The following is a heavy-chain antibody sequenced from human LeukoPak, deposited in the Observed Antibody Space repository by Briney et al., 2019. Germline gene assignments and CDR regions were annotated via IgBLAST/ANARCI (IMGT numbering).Heavy chain of an antibody. D-gene: IGHD2/OR15-2a*01. J-gene: IGHJ4*02. Sequence: GGSLRLSCAASGFTFDDYAMHWVRQAPGKGLEWVSGISWNGDIKGYADSVKVRFTVSRDNAQNSLYLQINSLRPEDTAFYSCAKDRMGAYFTIPDYWGQGTLVTVSS. CDR1: GFTFDDYA. CDR2: ISWNGDIK. CDR3: AKDRMGAYFTIPDY. V-gene: IGHV3-9*01.